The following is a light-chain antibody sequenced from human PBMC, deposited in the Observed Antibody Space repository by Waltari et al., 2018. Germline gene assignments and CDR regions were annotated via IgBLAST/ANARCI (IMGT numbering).Light chain of an antibody. CDR1: SGSVSTRYY. V-gene: IGLV8-61*01. Sequence: QTVVTQEPSLSVSPGGTVTLTCGLSSGSVSTRYYPSWYQQTPGQAPRPLLYSTKTRSSGVPDRFSGSILGNKAALTITGAQADDECDYHCVLYMGGGIMFGGGTKLTVL. J-gene: IGLJ3*02. CDR3: VLYMGGGIM. CDR2: STK.